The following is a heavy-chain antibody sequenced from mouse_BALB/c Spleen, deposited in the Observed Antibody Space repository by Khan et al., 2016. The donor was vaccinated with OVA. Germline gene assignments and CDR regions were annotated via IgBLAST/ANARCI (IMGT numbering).Heavy chain of an antibody. D-gene: IGHD1-1*01. CDR2: ITYSGST. CDR3: SGDYGSSYLFFDY. CDR1: GYSITSDYA. V-gene: IGHV3-2*02. J-gene: IGHJ2*01. Sequence: EVQLQESGPGLVKPSQSLSLTCTVTGYSITSDYAWNWIRQFPGNKLEWMAYITYSGSTGYNPSLNGRISITRDTSKNQFFLQLNSVPTEDTASYYCSGDYGSSYLFFDYWGQGTTLTVSS.